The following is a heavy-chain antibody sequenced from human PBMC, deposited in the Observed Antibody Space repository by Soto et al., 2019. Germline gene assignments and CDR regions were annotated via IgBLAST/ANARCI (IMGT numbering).Heavy chain of an antibody. Sequence: ASVKVSCKVSGYTLTELSMHWVRQAPGKGLEWMGGFDPEDGVTIYAQKFQGRVTMTEDTSTDTAYMELSSLRSEDTAVYYCATSHILTGYYFDYWDPETLVTVSS. CDR3: ATSHILTGYYFDY. J-gene: IGHJ4*01. V-gene: IGHV1-24*01. CDR1: GYTLTELS. D-gene: IGHD3-9*01. CDR2: FDPEDGVT.